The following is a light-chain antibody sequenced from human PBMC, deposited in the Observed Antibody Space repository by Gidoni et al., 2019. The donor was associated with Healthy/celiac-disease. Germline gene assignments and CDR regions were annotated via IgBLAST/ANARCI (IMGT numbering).Light chain of an antibody. Sequence: ETVLTQSPATLSLSPGERATLSCRASQSVSSYLAWYPQKPGQAPRLLIYDASNRATGIPARFSGSGSGTDFTLTISSLGPEDFAVYYCQQRSNWPITFGQXTRLEIK. J-gene: IGKJ5*01. CDR2: DAS. CDR3: QQRSNWPIT. V-gene: IGKV3-11*01. CDR1: QSVSSY.